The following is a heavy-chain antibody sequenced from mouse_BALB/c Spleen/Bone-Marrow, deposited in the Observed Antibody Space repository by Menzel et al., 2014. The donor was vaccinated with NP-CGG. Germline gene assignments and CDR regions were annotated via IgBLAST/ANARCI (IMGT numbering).Heavy chain of an antibody. J-gene: IGHJ2*01. CDR3: TRGSYDLDY. D-gene: IGHD2-3*01. CDR2: IYPSDSYT. Sequence: QVQLKESGAELVRPGASVKLSCKASGYTFTSYWINWVNQRPGQVLEWIGNIYPSDSYTNYNQKFKDKATLTVDKSSSTAYMQLSSPTSEDSAVYYCTRGSYDLDYWGQGTTLTVSS. V-gene: IGHV1-69*02. CDR1: GYTFTSYW.